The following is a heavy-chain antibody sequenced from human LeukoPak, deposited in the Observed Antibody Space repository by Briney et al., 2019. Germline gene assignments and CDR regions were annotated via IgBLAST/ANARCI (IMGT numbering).Heavy chain of an antibody. CDR3: AREGAWEPPHYYYGMDV. D-gene: IGHD1-14*01. CDR2: ISSSGSTI. V-gene: IGHV3-48*03. CDR1: GFTFSSYE. J-gene: IGHJ6*02. Sequence: PGGSLRLSCAASGFTFSSYEMNWVRQAPGKGLVWVSYISSSGSTIYYADSVKGRFTISRDNAKNSLYLQMNSLRAEDTAVYYCAREGAWEPPHYYYGMDVWGQGTTVTVSS.